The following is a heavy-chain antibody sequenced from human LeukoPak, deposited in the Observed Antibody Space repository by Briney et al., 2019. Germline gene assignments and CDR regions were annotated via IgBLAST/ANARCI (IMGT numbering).Heavy chain of an antibody. J-gene: IGHJ4*02. V-gene: IGHV3-23*01. CDR3: AKVTVGSSGWYLGY. CDR1: GFTFSSYA. CDR2: ISGSGDYT. D-gene: IGHD6-19*01. Sequence: GGSLRLSCAASGFTFSSYAMTWVRQAPGKGLEWVSAISGSGDYTYYADSVKGRFTISRDNSKNTLYLQMNSLRAEDTAVHYCAKVTVGSSGWYLGYWGQGTLVTVSS.